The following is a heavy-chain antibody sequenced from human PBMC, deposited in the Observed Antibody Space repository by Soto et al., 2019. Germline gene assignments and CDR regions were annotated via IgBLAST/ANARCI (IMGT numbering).Heavy chain of an antibody. V-gene: IGHV3-23*01. D-gene: IGHD2-8*01. J-gene: IGHJ4*02. CDR2: ISGSGGST. CDR1: GFTFSSYA. CDR3: AKYHYGELMVYAIGFGGSNFDY. Sequence: GGSLRLSCAASGFTFSSYAMSWVRQAPGKGLEWVSAISGSGGSTYYADSVKGRFTISRDNSKNTLYLQMNSLRAEDTAVYYCAKYHYGELMVYAIGFGGSNFDYWGQGTLVTVSS.